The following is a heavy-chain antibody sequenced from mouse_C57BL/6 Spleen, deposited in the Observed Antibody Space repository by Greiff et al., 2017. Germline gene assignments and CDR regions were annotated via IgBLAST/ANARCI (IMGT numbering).Heavy chain of an antibody. CDR2: FYPGSGSI. CDR1: GYTFTEYT. CDR3: ARHEEEEIFYGTYWYAMDY. J-gene: IGHJ4*01. D-gene: IGHD2-1*01. Sequence: VQLQQSGAELVKPGASVKLSCKASGYTFTEYTIPWVKQRSGQGLEWIGWFYPGSGSIKYNEKFKGKVTLTADKSSSTVYMELRRMTSEDSAVYVCARHEEEEIFYGTYWYAMDYWGQGASVTVSS. V-gene: IGHV1-62-2*01.